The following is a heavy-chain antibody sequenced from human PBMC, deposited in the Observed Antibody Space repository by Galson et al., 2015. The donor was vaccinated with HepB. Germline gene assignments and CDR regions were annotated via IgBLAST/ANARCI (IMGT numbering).Heavy chain of an antibody. CDR3: ARGPLVAVAGTTSY. D-gene: IGHD6-19*01. Sequence: SLRLSCAASGFTFSSYAMSWVRQAPGKGLEWVSAISGSGGSTYYADSVKGRFTISRDNSKNTLYLQMNSLRAEGTAVYYCARGPLVAVAGTTSYWGQGTLVTVSS. CDR1: GFTFSSYA. J-gene: IGHJ4*02. V-gene: IGHV3-23*01. CDR2: ISGSGGST.